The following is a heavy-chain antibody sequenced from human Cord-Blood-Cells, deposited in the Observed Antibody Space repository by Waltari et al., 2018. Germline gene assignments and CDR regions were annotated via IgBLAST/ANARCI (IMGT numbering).Heavy chain of an antibody. V-gene: IGHV3-33*01. CDR3: ARGYSGYDPYYCDY. Sequence: QVQLVESGGGVVQPGRSLRLSCAASGFTFSSYGMHWVRQAPGKGLEWVAVIWYDGSNKYYADSVKGRFTSSRDKSKNTLYLQMNSLRAEDTAVYYCARGYSGYDPYYCDYWGQGTLVTVSS. CDR2: IWYDGSNK. D-gene: IGHD5-12*01. J-gene: IGHJ4*02. CDR1: GFTFSSYG.